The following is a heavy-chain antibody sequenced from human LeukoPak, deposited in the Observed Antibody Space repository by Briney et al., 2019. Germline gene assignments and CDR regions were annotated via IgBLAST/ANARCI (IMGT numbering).Heavy chain of an antibody. J-gene: IGHJ4*02. CDR2: INPNSGGT. V-gene: IGHV1-2*02. CDR1: GYTFTGYY. D-gene: IGHD4-17*01. CDR3: ARIPVPPYDSGDYYPDY. Sequence: ASVKVSCKASGYTFTGYYMHWVRQAPGQGLEWMGWINPNSGGTNYAQKFQGRVTMTRDTSISTAYMELSRLRSDDTAVYYCARIPVPPYDSGDYYPDYWGQGTLVTVSS.